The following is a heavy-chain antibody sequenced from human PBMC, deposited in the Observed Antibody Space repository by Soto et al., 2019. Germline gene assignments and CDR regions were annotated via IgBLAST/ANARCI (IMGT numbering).Heavy chain of an antibody. CDR2: ISGSGGST. CDR1: GFTFSSYA. Sequence: PGGSLRLSCAASGFTFSSYAMCWVRQAPGKGLEWVSAISGSGGSTYYADSVKGRFTISRDNSKNTLYLQMNSLRAEDTAVYYCAKVHDYGDYGAPYYYYMDVWGKGTTVTVSS. CDR3: AKVHDYGDYGAPYYYYMDV. D-gene: IGHD4-17*01. V-gene: IGHV3-23*01. J-gene: IGHJ6*03.